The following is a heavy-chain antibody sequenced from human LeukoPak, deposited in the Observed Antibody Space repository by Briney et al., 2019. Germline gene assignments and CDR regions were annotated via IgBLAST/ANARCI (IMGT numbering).Heavy chain of an antibody. Sequence: PSETLSLTCTVSGASISSNYWTWIRQPPGKGLEYIGYIYYTGGTNYNPSLKSRVTISVDTSKNQFSLKLSSVTAADTAVYFCAKKGAGGRVMDYGAQGPLVTVSS. V-gene: IGHV4-59*08. J-gene: IGHJ4*02. D-gene: IGHD1-26*01. CDR2: IYYTGGT. CDR1: GASISSNY. CDR3: AKKGAGGRVMDY.